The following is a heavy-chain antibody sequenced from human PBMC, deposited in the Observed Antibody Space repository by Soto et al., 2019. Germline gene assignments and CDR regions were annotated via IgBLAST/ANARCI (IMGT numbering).Heavy chain of an antibody. CDR3: ASAIHCSTTICSRFDY. CDR2: IYYSGST. D-gene: IGHD2-2*01. J-gene: IGHJ4*02. V-gene: IGHV4-39*07. Sequence: PSETLSLTCTVSGGSISSSSYYWGWIRQPPGKGLEWIGSIYYSGSTYYNPSLKSRVTISVDTSKNQFSLKLNSVTAADTAVYYCASAIHCSTTICSRFDYWGQGTLVTVSS. CDR1: GGSISSSSYY.